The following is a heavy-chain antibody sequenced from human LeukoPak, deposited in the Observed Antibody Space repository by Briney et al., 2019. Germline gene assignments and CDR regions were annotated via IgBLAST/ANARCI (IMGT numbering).Heavy chain of an antibody. V-gene: IGHV4-30-2*01. J-gene: IGHJ5*02. Sequence: KTSETLSLTYAVSGGSISSGGYSWSWIRQPPGKGLEWIGYIYHSGSTYYNPSLKSRVTISVDRSKNQFSLKLSSVTAADTAVYYCASRIAAAGNNWFDPWGQGTLVTVSS. D-gene: IGHD6-13*01. CDR3: ASRIAAAGNNWFDP. CDR2: IYHSGST. CDR1: GGSISSGGYS.